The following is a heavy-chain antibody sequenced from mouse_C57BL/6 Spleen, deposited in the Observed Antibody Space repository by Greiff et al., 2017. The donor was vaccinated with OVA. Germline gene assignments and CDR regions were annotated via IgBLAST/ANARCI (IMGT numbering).Heavy chain of an antibody. CDR1: GYTFTDYY. CDR2: INPNNGGT. J-gene: IGHJ4*01. Sequence: EVKLQQSGPELVKPGASVKISCKASGYTFTDYYMNWVKQSHGKSLEWIGDINPNNGGTSYNQKFKGKATLTVDKSSSTAYMELRSLTSEDSAVYYCARDDGYPYAMDYWGQGTSVTVSS. CDR3: ARDDGYPYAMDY. D-gene: IGHD2-3*01. V-gene: IGHV1-26*01.